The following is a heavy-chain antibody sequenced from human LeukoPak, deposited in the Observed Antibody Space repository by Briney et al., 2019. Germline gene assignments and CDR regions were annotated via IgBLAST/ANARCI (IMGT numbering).Heavy chain of an antibody. Sequence: GASVKVSCKASGYTFTSYYMHWVRQAPGQGLEWMGIINPSGGSTSYAQKFQGRVTMTRDTSTSTVYMELSSLRSEDTAVYYCARAGCNTSPVTIFGVARIWGCYYGMDVWGQGTTVTVSS. V-gene: IGHV1-46*01. CDR1: GYTFTSYY. D-gene: IGHD3-3*01. CDR2: INPSGGST. CDR3: ARAGCNTSPVTIFGVARIWGCYYGMDV. J-gene: IGHJ6*02.